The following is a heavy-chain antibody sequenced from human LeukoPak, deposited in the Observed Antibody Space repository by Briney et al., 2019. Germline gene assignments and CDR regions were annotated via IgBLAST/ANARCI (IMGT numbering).Heavy chain of an antibody. V-gene: IGHV3-23*01. CDR3: AKEWGIAVAGKGGDYFDY. D-gene: IGHD6-19*01. CDR1: GFSFSTYS. J-gene: IGHJ4*02. Sequence: GGSLRLSCEASGFSFSTYSMNWVRQAPGKGLEWVSYYADSVKGRFTISRDNSKNTLYLQMNSLRAEDTAVYYCAKEWGIAVAGKGGDYFDYWGQGTLVTVSS.